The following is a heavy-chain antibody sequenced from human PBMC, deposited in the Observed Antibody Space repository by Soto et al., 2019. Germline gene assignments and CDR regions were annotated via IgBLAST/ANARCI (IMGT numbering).Heavy chain of an antibody. CDR2: IFHDGTA. D-gene: IGHD2-8*01. CDR3: ARLVYDTRLNYMYFEF. V-gene: IGHV4-4*02. CDR1: GVSISSGNW. J-gene: IGHJ4*02. Sequence: PSETLSLTCAVSGVSISSGNWWTWVRQTPQRGLEYIGEIFHDGTANYYPSFERRVAISVDTSKNQFSLKLTSVTAADTAIYFWARLVYDTRLNYMYFEFWGQGALATGS.